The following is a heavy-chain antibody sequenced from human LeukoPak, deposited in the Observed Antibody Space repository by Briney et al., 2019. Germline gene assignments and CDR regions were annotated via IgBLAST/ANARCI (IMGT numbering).Heavy chain of an antibody. CDR3: ASSSYSCSSS. V-gene: IGHV3-7*01. D-gene: IGHD3-10*01. CDR2: IYEDGSKK. J-gene: IGHJ5*02. CDR1: GFTFTNYW. Sequence: GGSLRLSCAASGFTFTNYWMIWVRRAPGKGLEWVANIYEDGSKKYYVGSVEGRFTISRDNAKNSVFLQMDSLRADDTAMYYCASSSYSCSSSWGQGTLVTVSS.